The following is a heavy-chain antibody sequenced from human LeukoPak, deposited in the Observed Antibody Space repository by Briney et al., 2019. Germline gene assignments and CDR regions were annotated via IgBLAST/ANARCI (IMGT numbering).Heavy chain of an antibody. J-gene: IGHJ4*02. D-gene: IGHD3-10*01. CDR1: GFSFSTYS. CDR2: ISSTSIYR. V-gene: IGHV3-21*04. Sequence: GGSLRLSCAASGFSFSTYSMNWVRQAPGKGLEWVSSISSTSIYRYYADSVKGRFTISRDNAKKSLHLQMNNLRAEDTAVYYCARGPPYGSGKFGPFDYWGQGSLVTVSS. CDR3: ARGPPYGSGKFGPFDY.